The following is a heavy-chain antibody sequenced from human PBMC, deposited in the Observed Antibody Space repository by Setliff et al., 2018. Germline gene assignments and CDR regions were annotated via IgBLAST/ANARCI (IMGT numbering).Heavy chain of an antibody. J-gene: IGHJ4*02. Sequence: GASVKVSCKASGYTFSNYGITWVRQAPGQTLEWMGWIHAGSSNTLYSQRFQDRITISRDTSATTVHMELSSLRSDDMAVYYCARMSTSGPHYDYWGQGTLVTVSS. CDR3: ARMSTSGPHYDY. CDR2: IHAGSSNT. D-gene: IGHD2-8*02. CDR1: GYTFSNYG. V-gene: IGHV1-3*01.